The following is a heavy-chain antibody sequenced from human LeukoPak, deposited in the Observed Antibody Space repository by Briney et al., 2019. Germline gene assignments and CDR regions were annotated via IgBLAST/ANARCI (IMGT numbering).Heavy chain of an antibody. CDR1: GGSISSSSYY. Sequence: SETLSLTCTVSGGSISSSSYYWGWIRQPPGKGLEWIGSIYYSGSTYYNPSLKSRVTISVDTSKNQFSLKLSSVTAADTAVYYCARVYGARINWFDPWGQGTLVTVSS. J-gene: IGHJ5*02. D-gene: IGHD4-17*01. V-gene: IGHV4-39*07. CDR2: IYYSGST. CDR3: ARVYGARINWFDP.